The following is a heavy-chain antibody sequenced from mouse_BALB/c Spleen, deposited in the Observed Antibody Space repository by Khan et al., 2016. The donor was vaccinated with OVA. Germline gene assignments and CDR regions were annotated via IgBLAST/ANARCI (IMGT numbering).Heavy chain of an antibody. CDR1: GFTFSSYS. CDR2: ISSGGDYT. J-gene: IGHJ3*01. CDR3: ASHLTGSFAY. D-gene: IGHD4-1*01. V-gene: IGHV5-6*01. Sequence: EVELVESGGDLVKPGGSLKLSCAASGFTFSSYSMSWVRQTLDKRLEWVATISSGGDYTYYPDSVKGRFTISRDNAKNTLYLQMSILKSEDTAMCYCASHLTGSFAYWGQGTLVTVSA.